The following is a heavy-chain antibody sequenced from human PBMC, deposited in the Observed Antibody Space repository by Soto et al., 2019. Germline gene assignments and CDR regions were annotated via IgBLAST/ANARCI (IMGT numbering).Heavy chain of an antibody. CDR2: IKSKTDGGTT. Sequence: SVSNAWMNWVRQAPGKGLEWVGRIKSKTDGGTTDYAAPVKGRFTXXXXXSKNXXXXXXXXXKTEDTAVYYCTTLGDXXXVPAASYWGQGTLVTVSS. V-gene: IGHV3-15*07. CDR1: SVSNAW. D-gene: IGHD2-2*01. J-gene: IGHJ4*02. CDR3: TTLGDXXXVPAASY.